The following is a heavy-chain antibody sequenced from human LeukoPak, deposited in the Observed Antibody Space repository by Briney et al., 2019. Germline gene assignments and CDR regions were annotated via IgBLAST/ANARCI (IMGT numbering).Heavy chain of an antibody. CDR2: ISYDGNKK. CDR3: ARSLVNWGLKY. CDR1: GFAFSSYA. J-gene: IGHJ4*02. Sequence: PGGSLTRSCAASGFAFSSYAMYWLRQAPGKGLEGVEVISYDGNKKYYADSGKGRFTISRDNYKNPLYLQMNSLRPQGTAVYYCARSLVNWGLKYWGQGTLVTVSS. V-gene: IGHV3-30-3*01. D-gene: IGHD7-27*01.